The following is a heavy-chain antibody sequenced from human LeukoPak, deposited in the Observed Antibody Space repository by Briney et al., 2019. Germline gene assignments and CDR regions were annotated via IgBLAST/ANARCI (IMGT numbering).Heavy chain of an antibody. CDR1: GGSISSGSYY. J-gene: IGHJ4*02. CDR2: IYTSGGT. CDR3: ARHTSSGWYLVFDY. D-gene: IGHD6-19*01. V-gene: IGHV4-61*02. Sequence: PSETLSLTCTVSGGSISSGSYYWSWIRQPAGKGLEWIGRIYTSGGTNYNPSLKSRVTISVDTSKNQFSLKLSSVTAADTAVYYCARHTSSGWYLVFDYWGQGTLVTVSS.